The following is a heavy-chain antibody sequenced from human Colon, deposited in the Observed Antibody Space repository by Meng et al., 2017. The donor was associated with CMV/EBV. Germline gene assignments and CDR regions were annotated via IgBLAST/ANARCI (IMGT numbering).Heavy chain of an antibody. V-gene: IGHV3-21*01. J-gene: IGHJ4*02. Sequence: GESLKISCAGSGFTFSDYAMNWVRLAPGKGLEWVSSITSSGAYTHFADSVKGRFAISRDNAERSVHLHMNNVTAADTAVYFCARDEVPTRDYVWGSYRSHAFDFWGQGILVTVSS. CDR3: ARDEVPTRDYVWGSYRSHAFDF. D-gene: IGHD3-16*02. CDR1: GFTFSDYA. CDR2: ITSSGAYT.